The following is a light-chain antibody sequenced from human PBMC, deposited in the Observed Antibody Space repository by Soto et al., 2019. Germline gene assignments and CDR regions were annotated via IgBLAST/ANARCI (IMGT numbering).Light chain of an antibody. Sequence: EVVWTQSPGTLSLSPGERATLSGRASQSVSSSYLAWYQQKPGQAPRLLIYDTSNRATGIPARFSGSGSGTDFTLTIRRLAPEDFAVXXXXPXXXXXIXFXXGTRLEIK. J-gene: IGKJ5*01. V-gene: IGKV3-20*01. CDR2: DTS. CDR3: XPXXXXXIX. CDR1: QSVSSSY.